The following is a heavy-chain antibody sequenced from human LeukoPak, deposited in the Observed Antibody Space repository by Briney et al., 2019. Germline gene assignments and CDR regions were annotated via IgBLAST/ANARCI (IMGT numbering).Heavy chain of an antibody. Sequence: ASVKVSCKASGGTFSSYAISWVRQAPGQGLEWMGGIIPIFGTANYAQKFQGRVTITADESTSTAYMELSSLRSEDTAVYYCAGSYCSSTSCYPPEADYWGQGTLVTVSS. CDR3: AGSYCSSTSCYPPEADY. CDR1: GGTFSSYA. J-gene: IGHJ4*02. D-gene: IGHD2-2*01. CDR2: IIPIFGTA. V-gene: IGHV1-69*01.